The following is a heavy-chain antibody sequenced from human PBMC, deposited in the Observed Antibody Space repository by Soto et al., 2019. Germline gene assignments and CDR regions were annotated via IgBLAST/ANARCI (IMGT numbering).Heavy chain of an antibody. CDR3: ARFQRGYSGYDDHPPSYYYDSSGYRYYFDY. CDR1: GGSISSGGYY. V-gene: IGHV4-31*03. J-gene: IGHJ4*02. D-gene: IGHD3-22*01. CDR2: IYYSGST. Sequence: SETLSLTCTVSGGSISSGGYYWSWIRQHPGKGLEWIGYIYYSGSTYYNPSLKSRVTISVDTSKNQFSLKLSSVTAADTAVYYCARFQRGYSGYDDHPPSYYYDSSGYRYYFDYWGQGTLVTVSS.